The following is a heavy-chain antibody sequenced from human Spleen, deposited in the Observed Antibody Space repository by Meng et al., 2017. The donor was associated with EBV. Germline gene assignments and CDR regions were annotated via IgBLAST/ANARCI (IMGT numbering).Heavy chain of an antibody. CDR3: AREAQSSISIGGPGD. J-gene: IGHJ4*02. CDR1: GYSITSYY. CDR2: INPSGGTT. Sequence: QVQLVQSGAEVKKPXASGKDSCQASGYSITSYYMHWVRQAPGQGLEWMGVINPSGGTTTYAQKFQGRVTMTRDTSTSTVYMELSSLRSDDTAVYYCAREAQSSISIGGPGDWGQGTLGTVSS. D-gene: IGHD2-15*01. V-gene: IGHV1-46*01.